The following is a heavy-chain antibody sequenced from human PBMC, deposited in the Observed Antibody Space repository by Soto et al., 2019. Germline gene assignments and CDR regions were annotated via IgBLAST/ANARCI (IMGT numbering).Heavy chain of an antibody. CDR1: GFNFDAYA. D-gene: IGHD2-21*02. Sequence: EVQLVESGGGLVQPGRSLRLSCAASGFNFDAYAMHWVRQAPGKGLEWVSGLKWNGDNVGYEDSVRGRFTISRDNAKNSLYLQMNSLRVEDTAFYYCAKDGGHCSGVDCFFDTWGQGTLVTVSS. V-gene: IGHV3-9*01. CDR3: AKDGGHCSGVDCFFDT. CDR2: LKWNGDNV. J-gene: IGHJ4*02.